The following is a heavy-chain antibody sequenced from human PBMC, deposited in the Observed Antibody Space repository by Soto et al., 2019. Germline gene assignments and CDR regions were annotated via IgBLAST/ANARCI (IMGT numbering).Heavy chain of an antibody. Sequence: PGGSLRLSCAASGFTFSSYGMHWVRQAPGKGLEWVTVISYDGSNKYYADSVKGRFTISRDNSKNTLYLQMNSLRAQDRAVYYCARDPLANAYCISTSCYWLPWFDPWGQGTLVTVSS. CDR1: GFTFSSYG. CDR2: ISYDGSNK. V-gene: IGHV3-30-3*01. CDR3: ARDPLANAYCISTSCYWLPWFDP. D-gene: IGHD2-2*01. J-gene: IGHJ5*02.